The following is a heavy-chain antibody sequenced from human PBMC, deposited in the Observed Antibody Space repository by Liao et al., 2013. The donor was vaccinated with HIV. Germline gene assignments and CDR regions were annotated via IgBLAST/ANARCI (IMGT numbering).Heavy chain of an antibody. CDR2: IYYTGRT. CDR3: ARDVDWGHGLDF. D-gene: IGHD7-27*01. V-gene: IGHV4-39*07. J-gene: IGHJ4*02. Sequence: QVQLQESGPGLVKPSETLSLTCIISGGSINSSSNYWGWIRQPPGKGLEWIGSIYYTGRTYYNPSLKGRVTISADTSKNQFSLKVKSVTAADTAVYYCARDVDWGHGLDFWGQGALVTVSS. CDR1: GGSINSSSNY.